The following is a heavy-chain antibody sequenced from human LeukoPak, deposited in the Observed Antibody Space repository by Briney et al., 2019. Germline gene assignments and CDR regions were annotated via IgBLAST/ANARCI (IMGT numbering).Heavy chain of an antibody. CDR1: GFTFSSYA. CDR2: ISGSGGST. Sequence: GGSLRLSCAASGFTFSSYAMSWVRQAPGKGLEWVSAISGSGGSTYYADSVKGRFTISRDNSKNTLYLQMNSLRAEDTAVYYCAKGIYDSSGYYYRLAFDIWGQGTMVTVSS. V-gene: IGHV3-23*01. D-gene: IGHD3-22*01. J-gene: IGHJ3*02. CDR3: AKGIYDSSGYYYRLAFDI.